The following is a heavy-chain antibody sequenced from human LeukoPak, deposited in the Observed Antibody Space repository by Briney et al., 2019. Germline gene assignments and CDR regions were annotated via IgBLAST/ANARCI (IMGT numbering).Heavy chain of an antibody. V-gene: IGHV3-48*01. CDR3: VRVGGASDL. CDR1: GFTFSDYS. CDR2: ISSSSSTI. J-gene: IGHJ3*01. Sequence: GGSLRLSCAASGFTFSDYSMNWVRQAPGKGLEWISYISSSSSTIYYADSVKGRFTISRDNAKKSLYMQMNSLRAEDTAVYYCVRVGGASDLWGQETRVSVSS. D-gene: IGHD3-16*01.